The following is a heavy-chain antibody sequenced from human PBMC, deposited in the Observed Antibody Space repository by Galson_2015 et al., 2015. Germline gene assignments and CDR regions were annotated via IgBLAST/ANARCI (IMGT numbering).Heavy chain of an antibody. CDR2: ISSSGSTI. V-gene: IGHV3-48*03. Sequence: SLRLSCAASGFTFSSYEMNWVRQAPGKGLEWVSYISSSGSTIYYADSVKGRFTISRDNAKNSLYLQMNSLRAEDTAVYYCARGHDILTGYYRGNWFDPWGQGTLVTVSS. J-gene: IGHJ5*02. CDR3: ARGHDILTGYYRGNWFDP. CDR1: GFTFSSYE. D-gene: IGHD3-9*01.